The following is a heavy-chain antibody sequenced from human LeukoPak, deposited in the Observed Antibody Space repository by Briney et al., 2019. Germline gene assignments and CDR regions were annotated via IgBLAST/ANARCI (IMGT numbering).Heavy chain of an antibody. D-gene: IGHD6-6*01. V-gene: IGHV5-51*01. J-gene: IGHJ4*02. CDR2: INPGDSET. CDR1: GYSFTSYW. Sequence: GESLKISCKGSGYSFTSYWIGWVRQMPGRGLEWMGIINPGDSETKYSPSFQGQVTISADKSITTAYLQWSSLEASDTAIYYCASRIAPRIYWGQGTLVTVSS. CDR3: ASRIAPRIY.